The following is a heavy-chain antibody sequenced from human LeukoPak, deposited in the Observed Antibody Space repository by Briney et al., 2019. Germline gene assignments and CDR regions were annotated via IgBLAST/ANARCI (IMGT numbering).Heavy chain of an antibody. CDR1: GGTFSSYG. Sequence: GSSVKVSFKSSGGTFSSYGISWVRQAPGQGLEWMGWISAYNGNTNYAQKLQGRVTMTTDTSTSTAYMELRSLRSDDTAVYYCARDIALFSGSYSENFDYWGQGTLVTVSS. CDR2: ISAYNGNT. J-gene: IGHJ4*02. CDR3: ARDIALFSGSYSENFDY. V-gene: IGHV1-18*01. D-gene: IGHD1-26*01.